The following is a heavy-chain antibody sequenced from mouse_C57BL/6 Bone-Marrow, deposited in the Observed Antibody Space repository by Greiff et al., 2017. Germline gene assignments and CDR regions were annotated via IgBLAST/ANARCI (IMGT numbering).Heavy chain of an antibody. V-gene: IGHV1-26*01. Sequence: EVKLQQSGPELVKPGASVKISCKASGYTFTDYYMNWVKQSHGKSLEWIGDINPNNGGTSYNQKFKGKATLTVDKSSSTAYMELRSLTSEDSAVYYCARSYDGFHWYFDVWGTGTTVTVSS. D-gene: IGHD2-3*01. CDR1: GYTFTDYY. J-gene: IGHJ1*03. CDR2: INPNNGGT. CDR3: ARSYDGFHWYFDV.